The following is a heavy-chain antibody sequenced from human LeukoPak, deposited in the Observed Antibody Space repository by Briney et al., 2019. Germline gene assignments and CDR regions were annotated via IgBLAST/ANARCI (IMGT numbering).Heavy chain of an antibody. J-gene: IGHJ3*02. V-gene: IGHV4-59*01. CDR3: ARGLHSSSSGPDDAFDI. CDR1: GGSISFSY. D-gene: IGHD6-6*01. CDR2: VYSSGKT. Sequence: PSETLSLTCTVSGGSISFSYWNWIRQPPGKGLEWIGYVYSSGKTNYNPSLKSRVTISLDKSKSQVSLILPSVTAADTAVYYCARGLHSSSSGPDDAFDIWGQGTMVTVSS.